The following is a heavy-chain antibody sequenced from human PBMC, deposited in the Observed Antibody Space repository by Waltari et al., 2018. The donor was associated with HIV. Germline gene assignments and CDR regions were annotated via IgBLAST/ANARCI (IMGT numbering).Heavy chain of an antibody. V-gene: IGHV2-5*02. D-gene: IGHD6-19*01. J-gene: IGHJ4*02. Sequence: QITLKESGPTLVKPTQTLTLTCTVSGFSLSTPGVGVAWIRQPPGKALEWLALIYWDDDKRYSPSLRSRFTSTKDTSKDQVVLTVTNMDPVDTATYYCAHSFSSGWFVWQLDYWGQGTLVTVSS. CDR2: IYWDDDK. CDR3: AHSFSSGWFVWQLDY. CDR1: GFSLSTPGVG.